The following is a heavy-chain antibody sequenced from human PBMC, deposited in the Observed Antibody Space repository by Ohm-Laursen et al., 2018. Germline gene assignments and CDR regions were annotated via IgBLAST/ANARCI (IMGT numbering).Heavy chain of an antibody. CDR3: ARSAGGMDV. V-gene: IGHV3-72*01. CDR1: GFTSSDHY. CDR2: SRNKANSYTT. J-gene: IGHJ6*02. Sequence: LRLSCTASGFTSSDHYMDWVRQAPGKGLEWVGRSRNKANSYTTEYAASVKGRFTISRDESKNSLFLQMNSLKTEDTAVYYCARSAGGMDVWGQGTTVTVSS. D-gene: IGHD1-1*01.